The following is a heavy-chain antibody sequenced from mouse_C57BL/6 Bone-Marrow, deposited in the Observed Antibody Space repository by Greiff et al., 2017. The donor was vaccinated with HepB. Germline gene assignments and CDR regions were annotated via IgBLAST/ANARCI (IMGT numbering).Heavy chain of an antibody. CDR2: ISYSGST. Sequence: DVQLQESGPGLAKPSQTLSLTCSVTGYSITSDYWNWIRKFPGNKLEYMGYISYSGSTYYNPSLKSRISITRDTSKNQYYLQLNSVTTEDTATYYCARAPYYYGSSPRDYAMDYWGQGTSVTVSS. J-gene: IGHJ4*01. V-gene: IGHV3-8*01. CDR1: GYSITSDY. D-gene: IGHD1-1*01. CDR3: ARAPYYYGSSPRDYAMDY.